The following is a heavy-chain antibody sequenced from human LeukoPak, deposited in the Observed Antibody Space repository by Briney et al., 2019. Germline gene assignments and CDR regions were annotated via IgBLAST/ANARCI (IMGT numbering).Heavy chain of an antibody. CDR3: ARDAGYNYFDY. V-gene: IGHV3-66*01. D-gene: IGHD5-24*01. J-gene: IGHJ4*02. CDR2: IYSGGST. Sequence: PGGSLILSCAASGFTVISNYMSWVRQAPGKGLEWVSVIYSGGSTYYADSVKGRFTISRDNSKNTLHLQMNSLRAEDTAVYYCARDAGYNYFDYWGQGTLVTVSS. CDR1: GFTVISNY.